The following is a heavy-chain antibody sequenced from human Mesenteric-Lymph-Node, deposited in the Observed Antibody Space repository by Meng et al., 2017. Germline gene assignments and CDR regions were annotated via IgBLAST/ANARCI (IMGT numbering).Heavy chain of an antibody. V-gene: IGHV1-46*01. CDR2: INPSGEIT. Sequence: QVQRVQSGAEVKKLGASVKVSCKASGYTFTSNYIHWVRQAPGQGLEWMGIINPSGEITTYAQRFQGRLTMTTDTSTTTVYMELNSLRSEDTAVYYCARGFGSSGWYRFDPWGQGTLVTVSS. J-gene: IGHJ5*02. D-gene: IGHD6-19*01. CDR1: GYTFTSNY. CDR3: ARGFGSSGWYRFDP.